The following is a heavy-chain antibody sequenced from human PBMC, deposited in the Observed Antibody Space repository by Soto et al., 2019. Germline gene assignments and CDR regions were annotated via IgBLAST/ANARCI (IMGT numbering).Heavy chain of an antibody. CDR2: ISAYSGKT. V-gene: IGHV1-18*01. Sequence: QVQLVQSGGEVKKPGASVKVSCKTSGYTFTTYGISWVRQAPGQGLEWVGWISAYSGKTHYAQKFQGKVTMTTDTSTNTAYLELRSVRSDDTAVYYCARDPYLGDHKYWGQGTLVTVSS. CDR3: ARDPYLGDHKY. J-gene: IGHJ4*02. CDR1: GYTFTTYG. D-gene: IGHD3-16*01.